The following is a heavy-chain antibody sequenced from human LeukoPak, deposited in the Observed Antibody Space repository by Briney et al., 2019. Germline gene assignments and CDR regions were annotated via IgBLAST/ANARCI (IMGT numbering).Heavy chain of an antibody. J-gene: IGHJ4*02. CDR3: AKEGRLDLQYFFDY. CDR2: VSYDGSNK. V-gene: IGHV3-30*18. D-gene: IGHD1-1*01. Sequence: GGSLRLSCAASGFTFSSYGMHWVRQAPGKGLEWVAVVSYDGSNKYYADFVKGRFTISRDNSKNTLYLQMNSLRAEDTAVYYCAKEGRLDLQYFFDYWGQGTLVTVSS. CDR1: GFTFSSYG.